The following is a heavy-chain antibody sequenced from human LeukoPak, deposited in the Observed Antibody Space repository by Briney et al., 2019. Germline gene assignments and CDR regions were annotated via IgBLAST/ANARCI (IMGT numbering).Heavy chain of an antibody. V-gene: IGHV1-69*13. J-gene: IGHJ6*04. CDR1: GGTFSSYA. D-gene: IGHD3-10*01. Sequence: SVKVSCKASGGTFSSYAISWVLQAPGQGLEWMGGIIPIFGTANYAQKFQGRVTITADESTSTAYMELSSLRSDDTAVYYCATASRGDYYYGMDFWGKGTTVTVSS. CDR3: ATASRGDYYYGMDF. CDR2: IIPIFGTA.